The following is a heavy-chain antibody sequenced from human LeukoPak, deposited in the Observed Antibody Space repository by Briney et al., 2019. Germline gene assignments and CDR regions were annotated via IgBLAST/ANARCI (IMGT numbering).Heavy chain of an antibody. V-gene: IGHV3-30*18. Sequence: GGSLRLSCTASGFTLSSFGIHWVRQAPGKGLEWVAVISDDESNRYYADSVKGRFTISRDNSKNTLYLQMNSLRAEDTAVYYCAKDADTATIIYWYFDLWGRGTLVTVSS. CDR1: GFTLSSFG. D-gene: IGHD5-18*01. CDR2: ISDDESNR. J-gene: IGHJ2*01. CDR3: AKDADTATIIYWYFDL.